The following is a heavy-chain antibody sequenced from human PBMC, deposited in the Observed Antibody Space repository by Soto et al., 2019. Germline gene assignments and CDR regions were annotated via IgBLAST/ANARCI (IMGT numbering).Heavy chain of an antibody. J-gene: IGHJ4*02. Sequence: QVQLVESGGDVVQPGRSLRLSCAASGFTFSSYGMHWVRQAPGKGLEWVAVISYDGSNKYYADSVKGRFTISRDNSKNTLYLQMNSLRDEDTAVYYCAKSPDYGDYDWGQGTLVTVSS. D-gene: IGHD4-17*01. CDR1: GFTFSSYG. V-gene: IGHV3-30*18. CDR3: AKSPDYGDYD. CDR2: ISYDGSNK.